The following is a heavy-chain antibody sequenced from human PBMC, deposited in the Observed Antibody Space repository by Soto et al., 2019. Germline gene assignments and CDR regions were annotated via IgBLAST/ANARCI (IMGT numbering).Heavy chain of an antibody. Sequence: EVQLVESGGGLVKPGGSLRLSCAASGFTFSSYSMNWVRQAPGKGLEWVSSISSSSSYIYYADSVKGRFTISRDNAKKYLYRQMNGLGGEDTAVYYCGGGGSYGPGGGGPDAFDIWGQGTMVTVSS. D-gene: IGHD4-17*01. V-gene: IGHV3-21*01. CDR1: GFTFSSYS. J-gene: IGHJ3*02. CDR2: ISSSSSYI. CDR3: GGGGSYGPGGGGPDAFDI.